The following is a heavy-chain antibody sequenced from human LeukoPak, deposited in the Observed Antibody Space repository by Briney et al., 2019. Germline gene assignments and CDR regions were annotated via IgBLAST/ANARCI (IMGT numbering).Heavy chain of an antibody. CDR1: GFTCTNP. CDR2: ISPDNT. Sequence: GGSLRLSCAASGFTCTNPMSWVRQAPGKGLEWVSAISPDNTYYADSVKGRFTMSRDNYQNTLYLQMNSLRAEDTAIYYCGRDPNGDYVGAFDFWGQGTLVTVSS. D-gene: IGHD4-17*01. CDR3: GRDPNGDYVGAFDF. J-gene: IGHJ3*01. V-gene: IGHV3-23*01.